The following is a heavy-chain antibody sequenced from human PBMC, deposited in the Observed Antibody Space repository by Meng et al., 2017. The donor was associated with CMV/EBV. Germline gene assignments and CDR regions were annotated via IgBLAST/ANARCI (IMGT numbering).Heavy chain of an antibody. J-gene: IGHJ6*02. V-gene: IGHV4-39*07. D-gene: IGHD6-19*01. CDR3: ARVSGESSGWSYYYYYYGMDV. Sequence: GSLRLSCSVSGGFISSSSYYWGWIRQPPGKGLEWSGSVYHIGTTDHNPSLKSRVTISVDTSKNQFSLKLSSVTAADTAVYYCARVSGESSGWSYYYYYYGMDVWGQGTTVTVSS. CDR2: VYHIGTT. CDR1: GGFISSSSYY.